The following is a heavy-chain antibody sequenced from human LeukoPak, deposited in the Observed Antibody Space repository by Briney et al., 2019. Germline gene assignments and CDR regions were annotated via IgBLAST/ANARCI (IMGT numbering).Heavy chain of an antibody. J-gene: IGHJ4*02. CDR1: GFTFGSYA. V-gene: IGHV3-23*01. CDR2: MSGSGGST. CDR3: AKGGTTYYYDNSAYLIDY. Sequence: PGGSLRLSCAASGFTFGSYAMSWVRQAPGKGLEWVSAMSGSGGSTYYVDSVKGRFTISRDNSKNTLYLQMNSLRAEDTAVYYCAKGGTTYYYDNSAYLIDYGGQETLVTVSS. D-gene: IGHD3-22*01.